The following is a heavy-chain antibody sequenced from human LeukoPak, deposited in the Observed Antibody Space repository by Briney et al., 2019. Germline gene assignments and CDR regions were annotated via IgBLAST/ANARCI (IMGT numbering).Heavy chain of an antibody. D-gene: IGHD1-26*01. Sequence: PSETLSLTCTVSGGSISSSSYYWGWIRQPPGKGLEWIGSIYYSGSTYYNPSLKSRVTISVDTSKNQFSLKLSSVTAADTAVYYCARRPALGAGDHNWFDPWGQGTLVTVSS. CDR2: IYYSGST. J-gene: IGHJ5*02. CDR3: ARRPALGAGDHNWFDP. V-gene: IGHV4-39*07. CDR1: GGSISSSSYY.